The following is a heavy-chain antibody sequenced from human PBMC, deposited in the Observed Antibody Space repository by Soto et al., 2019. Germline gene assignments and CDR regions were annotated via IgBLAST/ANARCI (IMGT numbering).Heavy chain of an antibody. J-gene: IGHJ4*02. CDR1: GFTFTRYS. CDR3: ARESEDLTSNFDY. V-gene: IGHV3-21*01. Sequence: LSCAASGFTFTRYSMNWVRQAPGKGLEWVSSISSTTNYIYYADSMKGRFTVSRDNAKNSVYLEMNSLSAEDTAVYYCARESEDLTSNFDYWGQGTLVTVSS. CDR2: ISSTTNYI.